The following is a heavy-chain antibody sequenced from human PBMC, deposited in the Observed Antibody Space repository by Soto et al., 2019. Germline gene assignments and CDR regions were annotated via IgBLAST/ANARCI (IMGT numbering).Heavy chain of an antibody. CDR1: GGSISSSNW. J-gene: IGHJ6*02. CDR2: IYHSGST. V-gene: IGHV4-4*02. Sequence: PSETLSLTCAVSGGSISSSNWWSWVRQPPGKGLEWIGEIYHSGSTNYNPSLKSRVTISVDKSKNQFSLKLSSVTAADTAVYYFASGSIVELREYYYYGMDVWGQGTTVTVPS. CDR3: ASGSIVELREYYYYGMDV. D-gene: IGHD1-7*01.